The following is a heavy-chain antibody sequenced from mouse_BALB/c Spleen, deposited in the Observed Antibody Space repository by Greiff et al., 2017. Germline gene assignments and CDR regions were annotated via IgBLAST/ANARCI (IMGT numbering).Heavy chain of an antibody. J-gene: IGHJ4*01. Sequence: EVMLVESGGGLVQPGGSLKLSCAASGFTFSSYTMSWVRQTPEKRLEWVAYISNGGGSTYYPDTVKGRFTISRDNAKNTLYLQMSSLKSEDTAMYYCASYYGSSYAMDYWGQGTSVTVSS. CDR2: ISNGGGST. CDR3: ASYYGSSYAMDY. CDR1: GFTFSSYT. D-gene: IGHD1-1*01. V-gene: IGHV5-12-2*01.